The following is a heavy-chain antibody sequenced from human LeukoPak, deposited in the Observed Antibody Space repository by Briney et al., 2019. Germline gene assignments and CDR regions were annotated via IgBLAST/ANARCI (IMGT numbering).Heavy chain of an antibody. CDR3: ARDDCSSTSCYVSYYYYYGMDV. CDR1: GFTFSSYS. CDR2: ISSSSSYI. V-gene: IGHV3-21*01. Sequence: GGSLRLSCAASGFTFSSYSMNWVRQAPGKGLEWVSSISSSSSYIYYADSVKGRFTISRDNAKNSLYLQMNSLRAEDTAVYYCARDDCSSTSCYVSYYYYYGMDVWGQGTTVTVSS. D-gene: IGHD2-2*01. J-gene: IGHJ6*02.